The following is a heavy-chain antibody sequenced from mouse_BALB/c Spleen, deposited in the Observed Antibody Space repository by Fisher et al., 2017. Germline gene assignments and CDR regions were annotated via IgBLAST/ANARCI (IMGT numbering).Heavy chain of an antibody. V-gene: IGHV1-9*01. Sequence: KFKGKATFTADTSSNTAYMQLSSLTSEDSAVYYCAVGDYGRYAMDYWGQGTSVTVS. CDR3: AVGDYGRYAMDY. J-gene: IGHJ4*01. D-gene: IGHD1-1*02.